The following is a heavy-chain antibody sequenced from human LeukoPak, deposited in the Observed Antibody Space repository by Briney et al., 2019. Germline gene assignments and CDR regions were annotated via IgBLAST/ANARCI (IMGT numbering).Heavy chain of an antibody. V-gene: IGHV3-30-3*01. J-gene: IGHJ4*02. CDR2: ISYDGSNK. CDR3: EREDSSGYYYQYYFDY. CDR1: GFTFSSYA. D-gene: IGHD3-22*01. Sequence: GGSLRLSCAASGFTFSSYAMHWVRQAPGKGLEWVAVISYDGSNKYYADSVKGRFTISRDNSKNTLYLQMNSLRAEDTAVYYCEREDSSGYYYQYYFDYWGQGTLVTVSS.